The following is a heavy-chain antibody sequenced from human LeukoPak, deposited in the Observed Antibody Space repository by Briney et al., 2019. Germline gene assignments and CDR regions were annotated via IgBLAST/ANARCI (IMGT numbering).Heavy chain of an antibody. CDR3: TRARYCYSSNCYEYYFDY. Sequence: SQTLSLTCAISGDSVSSNSAAWNWIRQSPSRGLEWLGRTYYRSKWYNDYAVSVKSRITSTPDPSKNQFSLQLNSVTPEDTAAYYCTRARYCYSSNCYEYYFDYWGQGTLVTVSS. J-gene: IGHJ4*02. D-gene: IGHD2-2*01. CDR2: TYYRSKWYN. CDR1: GDSVSSNSAA. V-gene: IGHV6-1*01.